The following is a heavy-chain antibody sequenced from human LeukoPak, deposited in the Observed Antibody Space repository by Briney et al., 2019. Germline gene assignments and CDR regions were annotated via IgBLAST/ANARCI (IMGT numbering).Heavy chain of an antibody. Sequence: ASVKVSCKAPGGTFSSYAISWVRQAPGQGLEWMGRIIPILGIANYAQKFQGRVTITADKSTSTAYMELSSLRSEDTAVYYCARDPASSGYYLFDYWGQGTLVTVSS. CDR3: ARDPASSGYYLFDY. CDR1: GGTFSSYA. D-gene: IGHD3-22*01. J-gene: IGHJ4*02. CDR2: IIPILGIA. V-gene: IGHV1-69*04.